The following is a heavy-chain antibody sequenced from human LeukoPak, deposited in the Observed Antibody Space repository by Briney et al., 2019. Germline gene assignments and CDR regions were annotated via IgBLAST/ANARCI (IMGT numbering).Heavy chain of an antibody. D-gene: IGHD2-2*02. CDR1: GYTFTSYG. CDR3: ARDGYCSSTSCYKIYYYYGMDV. J-gene: IGHJ6*02. Sequence: ASVKVSCKASGYTFTSYGISWVRQAPGQGLEWMGWIGAYNGNTNYAQKLQGRVTMTTDTSTSTAYMELRSLRSDDTAVYYCARDGYCSSTSCYKIYYYYGMDVWGQGTTVTVSS. CDR2: IGAYNGNT. V-gene: IGHV1-18*01.